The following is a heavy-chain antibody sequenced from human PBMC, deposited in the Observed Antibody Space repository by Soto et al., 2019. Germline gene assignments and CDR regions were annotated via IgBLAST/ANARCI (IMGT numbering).Heavy chain of an antibody. CDR1: GFTFDDYA. D-gene: IGHD2-2*01. Sequence: PGGSLRLSCAASGFTFDDYAMHWVRQAPGKGLEWVSGISWNSGSIGYADSVKGRFTISRDNAKNSLYLQMNSLRAEDTALYYCAKVRGDQLPHGSYYYYYGMDVWGQGTTVTVSS. CDR3: AKVRGDQLPHGSYYYYYGMDV. V-gene: IGHV3-9*01. J-gene: IGHJ6*02. CDR2: ISWNSGSI.